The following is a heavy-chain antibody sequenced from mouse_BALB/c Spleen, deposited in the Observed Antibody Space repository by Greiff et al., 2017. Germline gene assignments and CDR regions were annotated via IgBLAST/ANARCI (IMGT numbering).Heavy chain of an antibody. Sequence: EVKLVESGGGLVKPGGSLKLSCAASGFAFSSYDMSWVRQTPEKRLEWVAYISSGGGSTYYPDTVKGRFTISRDNAKNTLYLQMSSLKSEDTAMYYCARHPLYGNYDYYAMDYWGQGTSVTVSS. CDR1: GFAFSSYD. J-gene: IGHJ4*01. CDR2: ISSGGGST. CDR3: ARHPLYGNYDYYAMDY. D-gene: IGHD2-1*01. V-gene: IGHV5-12-1*01.